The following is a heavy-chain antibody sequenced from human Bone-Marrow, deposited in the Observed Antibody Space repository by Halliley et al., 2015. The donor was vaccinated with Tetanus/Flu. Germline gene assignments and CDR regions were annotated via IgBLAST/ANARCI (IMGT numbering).Heavy chain of an antibody. Sequence: LSLTCAASGFTFRTYAMHWVRQAPGKGLEWVAAISYDGSNTYYRDSVKGRFTISRDNSKDTVYMEVNSLRPEDTAVYYCAKDGYSYGPAYYFDDWGQGTLVTVSS. D-gene: IGHD1-26*01. CDR2: ISYDGSNT. CDR3: AKDGYSYGPAYYFDD. V-gene: IGHV3-30*18. CDR1: GFTFRTYA. J-gene: IGHJ4*02.